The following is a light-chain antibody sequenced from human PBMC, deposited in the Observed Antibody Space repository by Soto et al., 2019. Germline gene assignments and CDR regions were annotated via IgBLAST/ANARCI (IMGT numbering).Light chain of an antibody. CDR2: GAS. J-gene: IGKJ1*01. Sequence: ENVLTHSPGTLSLSPGERATLFCRASQSVSSSYLAWYQQKPGQAPRLLIYGASSRATGIPDRFSGSGSGTDFTLTISRLEPEDFAVYYCQQYGSSPPTFGQGTKVDIK. V-gene: IGKV3-20*01. CDR3: QQYGSSPPT. CDR1: QSVSSSY.